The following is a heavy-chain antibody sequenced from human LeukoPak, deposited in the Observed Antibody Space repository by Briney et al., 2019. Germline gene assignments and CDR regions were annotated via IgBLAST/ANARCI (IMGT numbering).Heavy chain of an antibody. D-gene: IGHD5-12*01. CDR1: GGSFSGYY. V-gene: IGHV4-34*01. Sequence: PETLSLTCAVYGGSFSGYYWSWIRQPPGKGLEWIGEINHSGSTNYNPSLKSRVTISVDTSKNQFSLKLSSVTAADTAVYYCARGADIVATTIDYWGQGTLVTVSS. CDR3: ARGADIVATTIDY. J-gene: IGHJ4*02. CDR2: INHSGST.